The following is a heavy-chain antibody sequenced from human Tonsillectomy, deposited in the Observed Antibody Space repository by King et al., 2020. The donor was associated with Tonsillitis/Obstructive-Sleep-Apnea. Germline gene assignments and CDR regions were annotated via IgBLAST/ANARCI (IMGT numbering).Heavy chain of an antibody. CDR1: GFTISSYG. J-gene: IGHJ1*01. V-gene: IGHV3-33*01. Sequence: QVQLVESGGGVVQPGRSLRLSCAASGFTISSYGMHWVRQAPGKGLEWVTAIWHDGTNKYYADSVKGRFNVSRDTSKNTVYLQMNSLRAEDTAVYYCARSRDGCNHGLQHGGQGTLVTVSS. CDR2: IWHDGTNK. D-gene: IGHD5-24*01. CDR3: ARSRDGCNHGLQH.